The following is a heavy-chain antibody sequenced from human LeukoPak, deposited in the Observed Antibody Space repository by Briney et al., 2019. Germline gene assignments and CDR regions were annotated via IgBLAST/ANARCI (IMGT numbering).Heavy chain of an antibody. CDR3: AKMGYCSITSCYPHLSTDYFQH. CDR1: GYTFTCYY. J-gene: IGHJ1*01. CDR2: INPHSGET. Sequence: ASVKVSCKATGYTFTCYYMHWVRQAPGQGLEWMGWINPHSGETKYAQKFQGRVTMTRDTSITTAYMELNSLRSDDTAVYYCAKMGYCSITSCYPHLSTDYFQHWGPGTLVSVSS. D-gene: IGHD2-2*01. V-gene: IGHV1-2*02.